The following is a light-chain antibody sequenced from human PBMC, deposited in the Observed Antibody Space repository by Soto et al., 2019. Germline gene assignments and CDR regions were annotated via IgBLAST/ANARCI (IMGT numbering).Light chain of an antibody. CDR3: QSYDSSLSGSV. J-gene: IGLJ2*01. V-gene: IGLV1-40*01. CDR2: GNS. CDR1: SSNIGAGYD. Sequence: QSVLTQPPSVSGAPGQRVTISCTGSSSNIGAGYDLHWYQQLPGTAPKLLIYGNSNRPSGVPDRFSGSKSGTSASLAITGLQAEDEADYYGQSYDSSLSGSVFGGGTKVTVL.